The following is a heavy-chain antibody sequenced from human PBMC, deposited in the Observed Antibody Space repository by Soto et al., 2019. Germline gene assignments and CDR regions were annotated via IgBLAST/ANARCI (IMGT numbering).Heavy chain of an antibody. CDR3: ARRTGSYFPPETYYFDY. V-gene: IGHV4-39*01. Sequence: SETLSLTCTVSGGSISSSSYYWGWIRQPPGKGLEWIGSIYYSGSTYYNPSLKSRVTISVDTSKNQFSLKLSSVTAADTAVYYCARRTGSYFPPETYYFDYWGQGTLVTVSS. J-gene: IGHJ4*02. CDR1: GGSISSSSYY. D-gene: IGHD3-10*01. CDR2: IYYSGST.